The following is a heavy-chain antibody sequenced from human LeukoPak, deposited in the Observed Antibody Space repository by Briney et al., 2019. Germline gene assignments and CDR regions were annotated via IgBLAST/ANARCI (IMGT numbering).Heavy chain of an antibody. CDR1: GGTFSSYA. J-gene: IGHJ4*02. D-gene: IGHD3-22*01. Sequence: GSSVKVSCKASGGTFSSYARSWVRPPTGQGLEGMGRIIHILGIANYAQKFQGRVTITADKSTSTAYMELSSMRSEDTAVYYCEVDYYDSSGSSEAGGTHFGYWGQGTLVTVSS. CDR2: IIHILGIA. CDR3: EVDYYDSSGSSEAGGTHFGY. V-gene: IGHV1-69*04.